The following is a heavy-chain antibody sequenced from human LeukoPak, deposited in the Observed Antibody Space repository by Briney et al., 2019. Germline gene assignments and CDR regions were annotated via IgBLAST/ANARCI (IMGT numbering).Heavy chain of an antibody. V-gene: IGHV1-8*01. D-gene: IGHD6-25*01. CDR3: ARGFKMIAAAALSDY. CDR2: MNPNSGNT. J-gene: IGHJ4*02. Sequence: ASVKVSCKASGYTFTNYDLNWVRQATGQGLEWMGWMNPNSGNTGYARKFQGRVTMTRNTSISTAYMELSSLRSEDTAVYYCARGFKMIAAAALSDYWGQGTLVTVSS. CDR1: GYTFTNYD.